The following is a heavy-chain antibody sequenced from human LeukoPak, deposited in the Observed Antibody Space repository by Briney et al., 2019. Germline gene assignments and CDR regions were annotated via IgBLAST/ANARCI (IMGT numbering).Heavy chain of an antibody. J-gene: IGHJ5*02. CDR2: TSYRSKWYN. Sequence: SQTLSLTCAISGDSVSTNSVAWNWIRQSPSRGLEWLGRTSYRSKWYNDYAVSVKSRMTITPDTSKNQFSLKLSSVTAADTAVYYCARDRGSGYYILGWFDPWGQGTLVTVSS. CDR1: GDSVSTNSVA. CDR3: ARDRGSGYYILGWFDP. D-gene: IGHD3-22*01. V-gene: IGHV6-1*01.